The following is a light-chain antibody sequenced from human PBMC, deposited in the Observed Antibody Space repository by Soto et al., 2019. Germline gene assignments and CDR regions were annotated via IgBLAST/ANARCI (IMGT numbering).Light chain of an antibody. CDR3: CSYASSATWV. V-gene: IGLV2-23*01. Sequence: QSALTQPASVSGSPGQSITISCTGPSSDVGGSKVVSWYQHHPGKAPKLIIYEDTKWPSGVSTRFSGSKSGNTASLTISGLQAEDEADYYCCSYASSATWVFGGGTKLTVL. J-gene: IGLJ3*02. CDR2: EDT. CDR1: SSDVGGSKV.